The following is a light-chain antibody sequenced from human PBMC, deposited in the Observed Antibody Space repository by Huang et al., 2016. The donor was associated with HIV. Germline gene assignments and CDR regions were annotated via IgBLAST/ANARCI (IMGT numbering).Light chain of an antibody. CDR1: QSITTY. CDR2: AAS. J-gene: IGKJ1*01. Sequence: IQMTQSPSSLPAFVGDRVTITCRARQSITTYLNWYQQKIGESPKLLIYAASILQSGVPVRFGGSGSGTNFSLTITNLQSEDFAVYYCQQSYSIPWTFGQGTRVEI. CDR3: QQSYSIPWT. V-gene: IGKV1-39*01.